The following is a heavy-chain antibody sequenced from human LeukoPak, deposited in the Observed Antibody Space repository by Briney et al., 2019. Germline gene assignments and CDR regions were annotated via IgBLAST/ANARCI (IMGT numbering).Heavy chain of an antibody. V-gene: IGHV3-30-3*01. CDR1: GFTVSSNY. D-gene: IGHD3-22*01. Sequence: GGSLRLSCAASGFTVSSNYMSWVRQAPGKGLEWVAVISYDGSNKYYGDSVKGRFTISRDNSKNTLYLQMNSLRAEDTAVYYCARGRHGGYFLDPFDIWGQGTMVHVSS. J-gene: IGHJ3*02. CDR2: ISYDGSNK. CDR3: ARGRHGGYFLDPFDI.